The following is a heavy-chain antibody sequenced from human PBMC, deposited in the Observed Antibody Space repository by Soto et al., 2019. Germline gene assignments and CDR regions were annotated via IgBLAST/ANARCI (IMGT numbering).Heavy chain of an antibody. D-gene: IGHD5-12*01. J-gene: IGHJ4*02. CDR2: ITNYGGTT. V-gene: IGHV3-64D*06. Sequence: GSLTLICSAPGLPFSAYTKHWVRQAPGKGLAYISAITNYGGTTYYADSVKGRFSVSRDNSKNTLYLQLSSLRTEDTAVYYCAKDFYDYSGTYGLHFDSWGQGSLVTVPA. CDR3: AKDFYDYSGTYGLHFDS. CDR1: GLPFSAYT.